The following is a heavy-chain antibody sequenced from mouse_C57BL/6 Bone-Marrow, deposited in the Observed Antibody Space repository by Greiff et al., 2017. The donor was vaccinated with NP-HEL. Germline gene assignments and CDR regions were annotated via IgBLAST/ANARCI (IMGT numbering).Heavy chain of an antibody. J-gene: IGHJ2*01. Sequence: VQLKESGGGLVKPGGSLKLSCAASGFTFSDYGMHWVRQAPEKGLEWVAYSSSGSSTIYYADTVKGRFTISRDNAKNTLFLQMTSLRSEDTAMYYCAPMDFDYWGQGTTLTVSS. V-gene: IGHV5-17*01. CDR1: GFTFSDYG. CDR2: SSSGSSTI. CDR3: APMDFDY.